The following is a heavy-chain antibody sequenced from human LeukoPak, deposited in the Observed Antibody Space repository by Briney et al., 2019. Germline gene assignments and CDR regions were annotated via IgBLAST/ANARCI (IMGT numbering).Heavy chain of an antibody. D-gene: IGHD3-9*01. J-gene: IGHJ4*02. CDR3: ARIEVKAYYDILTGYYNGY. Sequence: GGSLRLSCEASGFTFSSYEMNWVRQAPGKGLEWVSYISSSGSTIYYADSVKGRFTISRDNAKNSLYLQMNSLRAEDTAVYYCARIEVKAYYDILTGYYNGYWGQGTLLTVSS. V-gene: IGHV3-48*03. CDR1: GFTFSSYE. CDR2: ISSSGSTI.